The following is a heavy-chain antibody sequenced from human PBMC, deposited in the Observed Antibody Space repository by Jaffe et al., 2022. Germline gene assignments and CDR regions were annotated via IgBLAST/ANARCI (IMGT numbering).Heavy chain of an antibody. J-gene: IGHJ4*02. CDR3: AHRVGTRFFGSTEYYFDY. D-gene: IGHD3-3*01. CDR2: IYWNDDK. CDR1: GFSLSTSGVG. Sequence: QITLKESGPTLVKPTQTLTLTCTFSGFSLSTSGVGVGWIRQPPGKALEWLALIYWNDDKRYSPSLKSRLTITKDTSKNQVVLTMTNMDPVDTATYYCAHRVGTRFFGSTEYYFDYWGQGTLVTVSS. V-gene: IGHV2-5*01.